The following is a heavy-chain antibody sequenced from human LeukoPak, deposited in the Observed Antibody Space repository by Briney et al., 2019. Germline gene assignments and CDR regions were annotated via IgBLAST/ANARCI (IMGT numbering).Heavy chain of an antibody. CDR3: ARGQIYCSGGGCYYSFGDDY. V-gene: IGHV1-8*01. CDR1: GYTFTSYD. J-gene: IGHJ4*02. D-gene: IGHD2-15*01. Sequence: GASVKVSCKASGYTFTSYDINWVRQATGQGLEWMGWMNPNSGNTGYAQKFQGRVTMTRNTSISTAYMELSSLRSEDTAVYYCARGQIYCSGGGCYYSFGDDYWGQGTLVTVSS. CDR2: MNPNSGNT.